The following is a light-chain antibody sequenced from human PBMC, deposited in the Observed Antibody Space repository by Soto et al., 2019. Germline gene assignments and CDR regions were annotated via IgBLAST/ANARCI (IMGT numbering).Light chain of an antibody. V-gene: IGKV3-15*01. J-gene: IGKJ1*01. Sequence: EIVMTQSPATLSVSPGERATLSCRASQSVSSNLAWYQQKPGQAPRLLIYGASTRATGIPARFSCSGSGTEFTLTISSLQSEEVAVYDCQQYNNWPGKFGQGTKVEIK. CDR2: GAS. CDR1: QSVSSN. CDR3: QQYNNWPGK.